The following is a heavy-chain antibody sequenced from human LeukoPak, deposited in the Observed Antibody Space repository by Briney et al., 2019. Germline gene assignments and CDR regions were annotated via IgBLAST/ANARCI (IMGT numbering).Heavy chain of an antibody. CDR2: IKQDGSEK. V-gene: IGHV3-7*01. J-gene: IGHJ4*02. CDR1: EFIFGAYW. D-gene: IGHD3-10*01. CDR3: VRSLERFGTRDY. Sequence: PGGSLRLSCTGSEFIFGAYWMTWVRQAPGKGLEWVANIKQDGSEKYYMDSVKGRFTISRDNDKKSLFLQMNSLTVEDTALYYCVRSLERFGTRDYWGQGTLVTVSS.